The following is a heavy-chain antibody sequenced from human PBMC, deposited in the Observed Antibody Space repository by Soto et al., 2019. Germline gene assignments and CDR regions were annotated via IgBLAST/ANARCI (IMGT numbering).Heavy chain of an antibody. D-gene: IGHD3-10*01. V-gene: IGHV3-33*01. CDR3: SSALPHLTPGD. J-gene: IGHJ4*01. Sequence: QVQLVESGGGVVQPGRSLTLSCAASGFTFRNYAMHWVRQAPGKGLEWVAIIWHDGSNKYSADCVKGLFIIARDNSENTLYLQMNRLRADDTAVYCCSSALPHLTPGDWGQGTLVTVSS. CDR2: IWHDGSNK. CDR1: GFTFRNYA.